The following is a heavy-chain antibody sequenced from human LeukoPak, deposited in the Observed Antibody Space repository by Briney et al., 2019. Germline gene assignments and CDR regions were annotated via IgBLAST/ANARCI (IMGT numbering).Heavy chain of an antibody. CDR3: ARYCSSTSCYIRAFDY. CDR1: GLTFSSYS. CDR2: ISSSSSYI. V-gene: IGHV3-21*01. D-gene: IGHD2-2*02. Sequence: GGSLRLSCAASGLTFSSYSMNWVRQAPGKGLEWVSSISSSSSYIYYADSVKGRFTISRDNAKNSLYLQMNSLRAEDTAVYYCARYCSSTSCYIRAFDYWGQGTLVTVSS. J-gene: IGHJ4*02.